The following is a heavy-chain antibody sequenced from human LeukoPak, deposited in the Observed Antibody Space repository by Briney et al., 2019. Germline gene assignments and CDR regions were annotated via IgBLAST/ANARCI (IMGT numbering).Heavy chain of an antibody. V-gene: IGHV1-18*04. Sequence: ASVKVSCKASGYTFTGYYMHWVRQAPGQGLEWMGWISAYNGNTNYAQKLQGRVTMTTDTSTSTAYMELSSLRSEDTAVYYCARGAYGLFDYWGQGTLVTVSS. CDR3: ARGAYGLFDY. CDR2: ISAYNGNT. J-gene: IGHJ4*02. D-gene: IGHD4-17*01. CDR1: GYTFTGYY.